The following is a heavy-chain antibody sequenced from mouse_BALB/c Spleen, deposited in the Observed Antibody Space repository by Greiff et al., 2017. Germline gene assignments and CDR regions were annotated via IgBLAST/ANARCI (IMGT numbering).Heavy chain of an antibody. CDR3: ARSDFKRFAY. CDR2: IYPGDGDT. V-gene: IGHV1-87*01. CDR1: GYTFTSYW. Sequence: QVQLQQSGAELARPGASVKLSCKASGYTFTSYWMQWVKQRPGQGLEWIGAIYPGDGDTRYTQKFKGKATLTADKSSSTAYMQLSSLASEDSAVYYCARSDFKRFAYWGQGTLVTVSA. D-gene: IGHD2-4*01. J-gene: IGHJ3*01.